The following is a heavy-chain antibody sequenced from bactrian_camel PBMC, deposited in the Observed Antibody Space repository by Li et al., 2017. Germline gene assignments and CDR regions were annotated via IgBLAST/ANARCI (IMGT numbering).Heavy chain of an antibody. CDR2: IYIGGSST. D-gene: IGHD7*01. Sequence: VQLVESGGGSVQAGGCLRLSCVAAGYTRSPNCMGWFRQYAEQDGEPEREGVAAIYIGGSSTNYADSVKGRFTISQDGANNTVYLQMDSLKPEDTAMYYCAGSYSYFEDFIPRRAEAWQYWGQGTQVTVS. J-gene: IGHJ4*01. CDR1: GYTRSPNC. CDR3: AGSYSYFEDFIPRRAEAWQY. V-gene: IGHV3S31*01.